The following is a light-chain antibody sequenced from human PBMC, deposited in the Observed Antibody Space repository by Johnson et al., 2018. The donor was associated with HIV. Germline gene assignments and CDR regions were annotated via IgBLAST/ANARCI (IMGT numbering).Light chain of an antibody. V-gene: IGLV1-51*01. CDR3: GPWDSSRSVGV. CDR1: TSNIGNNY. Sequence: QSVLTQPPSVSAAPGQKVTVSCSGSTSNIGNNYVSWYQQLPGTAPKLLIYDNNKRPSGIPDRFSGSKSGTSATLGITGLQTGDEADYYCGPWDSSRSVGVFGPWTKVTVL. CDR2: DNN. J-gene: IGLJ1*01.